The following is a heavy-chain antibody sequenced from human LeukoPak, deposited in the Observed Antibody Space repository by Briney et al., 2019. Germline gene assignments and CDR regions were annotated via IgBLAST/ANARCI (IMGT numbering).Heavy chain of an antibody. CDR1: GYSIISYW. Sequence: ESLRISCKGSGYSIISYWSSWLRQMAAKGVEGMGRIDPSDSYTNCSPSFQGGLTTSADKTISTAHQQWSGLKASDSAMYYCTRPIGSSFDYWGQGTLVTVSS. D-gene: IGHD6-6*01. J-gene: IGHJ4*02. CDR2: IDPSDSYT. CDR3: TRPIGSSFDY. V-gene: IGHV5-10-1*01.